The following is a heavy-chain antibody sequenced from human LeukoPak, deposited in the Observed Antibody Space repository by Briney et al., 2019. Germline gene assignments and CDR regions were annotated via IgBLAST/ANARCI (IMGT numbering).Heavy chain of an antibody. CDR2: IYNSGST. V-gene: IGHV4-38-2*02. Sequence: PSETLSLTCTVPGYSISSGYYWGWIRAPPGKGLEWIGTIYNSGSTYYNPSLKIRVTISVDTSKNQFSLKLSSGTAADTAVYYWARHRGPYSSSWYAVDYWGQGTLVTVSS. CDR3: ARHRGPYSSSWYAVDY. J-gene: IGHJ4*02. D-gene: IGHD6-13*01. CDR1: GYSISSGYY.